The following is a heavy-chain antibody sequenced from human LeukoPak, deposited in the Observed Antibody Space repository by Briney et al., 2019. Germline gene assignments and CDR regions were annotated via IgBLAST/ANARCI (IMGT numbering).Heavy chain of an antibody. CDR1: GYTFTSYY. Sequence: ASVKVSCKASGYTFTSYYMHWVRQAPGQGLEWMGIINPSGGSTSYAQKFQGRVTMTRDTSISTAYMELSRLRSDDTAVYYCARGGGDYLSWGQGTLVTVSS. CDR2: INPSGGST. D-gene: IGHD4-17*01. J-gene: IGHJ4*02. V-gene: IGHV1-46*01. CDR3: ARGGGDYLS.